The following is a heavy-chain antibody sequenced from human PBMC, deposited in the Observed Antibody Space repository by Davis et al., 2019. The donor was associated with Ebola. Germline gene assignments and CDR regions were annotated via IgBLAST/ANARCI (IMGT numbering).Heavy chain of an antibody. D-gene: IGHD4-17*01. CDR3: ARGDHGDYYYYGMDV. J-gene: IGHJ6*02. CDR2: IIPIFGTT. V-gene: IGHV1-69*13. CDR1: GGTFSSYA. Sequence: SVKVSCKASGGTFSSYAISWARQAPGQGLEWMGGIIPIFGTTNYAQKFQGRVTITADESTSTAYMELSSLRSEDTAVYYCARGDHGDYYYYGMDVWGQGTTVTVSS.